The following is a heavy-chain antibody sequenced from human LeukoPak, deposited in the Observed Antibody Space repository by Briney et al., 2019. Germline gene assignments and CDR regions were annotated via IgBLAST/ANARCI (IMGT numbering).Heavy chain of an antibody. J-gene: IGHJ4*02. CDR3: ARAGPLNLYYYDSSGYRPFDY. CDR2: INSDGSST. V-gene: IGHV3-74*01. D-gene: IGHD3-22*01. Sequence: GGSLRLSCAASGFTFSSYWMHWVRHAPGKGLVWVSRINSDGSSTSYADSVKGRFTISRDNAKNTLYLQMNSLRAEDTAVYYCARAGPLNLYYYDSSGYRPFDYWGQGTLVTVSS. CDR1: GFTFSSYW.